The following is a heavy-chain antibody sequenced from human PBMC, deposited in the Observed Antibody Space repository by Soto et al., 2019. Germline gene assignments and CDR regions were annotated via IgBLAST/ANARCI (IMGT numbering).Heavy chain of an antibody. CDR3: ARNPPSIPRYCSGGSCYDYCYYGMDV. CDR2: TYYRSKWYN. V-gene: IGHV6-1*01. CDR1: GDSVSSNSAA. J-gene: IGHJ6*02. D-gene: IGHD2-15*01. Sequence: SQTLSLTCAISGDSVSSNSAAWNWIRQSPSRGLEWLGRTYYRSKWYNDYAVSVKSRITINPDTSKNQFSLQLNSVTPEDTAVYYCARNPPSIPRYCSGGSCYDYCYYGMDVWGQGTTVTVSS.